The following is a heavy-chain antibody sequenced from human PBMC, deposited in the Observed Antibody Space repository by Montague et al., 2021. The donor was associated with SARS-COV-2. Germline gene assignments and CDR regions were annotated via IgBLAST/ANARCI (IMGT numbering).Heavy chain of an antibody. D-gene: IGHD3-16*01. Sequence: SETLSLTCTVSGASINGHHWSWIRQPPGKGLEWIGYMKSSGSTNYKPSLKSRVTTSVDTSKKQVSLKMIPVTAADTAVYYCARDLGDRDGGFDYWGQGTLVTVSS. CDR3: ARDLGDRDGGFDY. CDR1: GASINGHH. CDR2: MKSSGST. J-gene: IGHJ4*02. V-gene: IGHV4-59*11.